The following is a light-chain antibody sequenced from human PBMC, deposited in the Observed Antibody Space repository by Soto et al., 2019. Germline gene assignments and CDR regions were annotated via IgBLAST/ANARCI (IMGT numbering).Light chain of an antibody. V-gene: IGKV3-15*01. Sequence: EIVMTQSPATLSVSPGERATLSCRASQSVSSNLARYQQKPGQAPRLLIYGASTRSAGIPARFSGSGSGTEFTLTISSLQSEEFSVYSCQQYNNWPPITFGQGTRLEIK. CDR2: GAS. CDR3: QQYNNWPPIT. CDR1: QSVSSN. J-gene: IGKJ5*01.